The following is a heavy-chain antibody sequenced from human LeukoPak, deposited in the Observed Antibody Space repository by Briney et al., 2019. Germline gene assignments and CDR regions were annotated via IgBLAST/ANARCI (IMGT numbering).Heavy chain of an antibody. Sequence: PGRSLRLSCAVFGLTFSNYWMGWVRQAPGKGLEWVANIKRDGSEKYYVDSVKGRFGISRDNAKNSLYLQMNSLRAEDTAMYYCARVPGDSGYFDYWGQGILVTVSS. CDR3: ARVPGDSGYFDY. D-gene: IGHD3-22*01. CDR1: GLTFSNYW. V-gene: IGHV3-7*03. J-gene: IGHJ4*02. CDR2: IKRDGSEK.